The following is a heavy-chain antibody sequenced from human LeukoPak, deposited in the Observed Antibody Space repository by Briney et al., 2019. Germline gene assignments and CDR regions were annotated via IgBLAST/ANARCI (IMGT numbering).Heavy chain of an antibody. Sequence: GGSLRLSCAASGFTFSSYAMSWVRQAPGKGLEWVANIKQDGSEKYYVDSVKGRFTISRDNAKNSLYLQMNSLRAEDTAVYYCARDFRDYDILTGYRYGMDVWGQGTTVTVSS. CDR1: GFTFSSYA. D-gene: IGHD3-9*01. CDR2: IKQDGSEK. CDR3: ARDFRDYDILTGYRYGMDV. V-gene: IGHV3-7*03. J-gene: IGHJ6*02.